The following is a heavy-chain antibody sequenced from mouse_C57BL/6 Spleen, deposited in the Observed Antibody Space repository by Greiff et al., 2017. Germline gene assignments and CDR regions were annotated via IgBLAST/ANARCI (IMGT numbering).Heavy chain of an antibody. CDR2: IWSGGST. CDR3: ARNEAYYSNFYAMDY. V-gene: IGHV2-2*01. Sequence: VKLVESGPGLVQPSQSLSITCTVSGFSLTSYGVHWVRQSPGKGLEWLGVIWSGGSTDYNAAFISRLSISKDTSKRHVFFKMNRLQADDTAIYYCARNEAYYSNFYAMDYWGQGTSVTVSS. CDR1: GFSLTSYG. D-gene: IGHD2-5*01. J-gene: IGHJ4*01.